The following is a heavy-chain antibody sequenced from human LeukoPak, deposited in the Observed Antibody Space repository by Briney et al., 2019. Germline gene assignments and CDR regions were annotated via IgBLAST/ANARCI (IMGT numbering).Heavy chain of an antibody. Sequence: ASVKVSCKASGYTFTGYYMHWVRQAPGQGLEWMGWINPNSGGTNYAQKFQGRVTMTRDTSISTAYMELSRQRSDDTAVYYCARAYSSSWTPYYFDYWGQGTLVTVSS. CDR2: INPNSGGT. J-gene: IGHJ4*02. CDR3: ARAYSSSWTPYYFDY. V-gene: IGHV1-2*02. CDR1: GYTFTGYY. D-gene: IGHD6-13*01.